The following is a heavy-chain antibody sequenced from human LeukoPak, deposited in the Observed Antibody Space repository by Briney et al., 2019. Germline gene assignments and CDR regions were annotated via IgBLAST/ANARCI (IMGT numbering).Heavy chain of an antibody. CDR3: ARFNTHLFGVVIIGRGYGMDV. CDR1: GFTFSSYE. J-gene: IGHJ6*02. V-gene: IGHV3-48*03. Sequence: PGGSLRLSCAASGFTFSSYEMNWVRQAPGKGLKWVSYISSSGSTIYYADSVKGRFTISRDNAKNSLYLQMNSLRAEDTAAYYCARFNTHLFGVVIIGRGYGMDVWGQGTTVTVSS. D-gene: IGHD3-3*01. CDR2: ISSSGSTI.